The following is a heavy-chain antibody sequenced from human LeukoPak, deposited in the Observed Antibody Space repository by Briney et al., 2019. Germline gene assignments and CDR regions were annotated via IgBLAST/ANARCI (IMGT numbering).Heavy chain of an antibody. CDR3: TRGSSSSWYPAAFDY. J-gene: IGHJ4*02. Sequence: PGRSLRLSCTASGFTFGDYAMSWVRQAPGKGLEWVGFIRSKAYGGTTEYAASVKGRFTISRGDSKSIAYLQMNSLKTEDTAVYYCTRGSSSSWYPAAFDYWGQGTLVTVSS. D-gene: IGHD6-13*01. CDR2: IRSKAYGGTT. CDR1: GFTFGDYA. V-gene: IGHV3-49*04.